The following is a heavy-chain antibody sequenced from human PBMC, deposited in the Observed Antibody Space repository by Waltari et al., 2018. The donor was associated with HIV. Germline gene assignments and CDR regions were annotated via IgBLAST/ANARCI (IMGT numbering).Heavy chain of an antibody. V-gene: IGHV4-34*01. CDR3: ARVGTGWDGSFHYYGMDV. CDR2: INHSGTT. J-gene: IGHJ6*02. D-gene: IGHD6-19*01. CDR1: GGSFSGYY. Sequence: QVQLHQWGAGLLKPSETLSLTCAVYGGSFSGYYWSWVRQPPGKGLEWIGEINHSGTTNYNPGVKGRVTISVDTSKNQFSLKVNSVTAADTALYFCARVGTGWDGSFHYYGMDVWGQGTAVAVSS.